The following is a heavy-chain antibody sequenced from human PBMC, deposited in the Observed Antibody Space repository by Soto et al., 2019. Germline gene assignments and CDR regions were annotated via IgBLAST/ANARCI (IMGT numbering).Heavy chain of an antibody. CDR3: ARAISNTYYYYYYMDV. CDR2: MNPNSGNT. Sequence: ASVKVSCKASGYTFTSYGISWVRQATGQGLEWMGWMNPNSGNTGYAQKFQGRVTMTRNTSISTAYMELSSLRSEDTAVYYCARAISNTYYYYYYMDVWGKGTTVTVSS. V-gene: IGHV1-8*02. J-gene: IGHJ6*03. D-gene: IGHD4-4*01. CDR1: GYTFTSYG.